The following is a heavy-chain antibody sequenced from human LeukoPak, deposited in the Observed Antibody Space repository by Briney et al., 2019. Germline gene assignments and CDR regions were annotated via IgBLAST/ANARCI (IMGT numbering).Heavy chain of an antibody. V-gene: IGHV4-31*09. CDR3: RQTSEGEVVAPLVDY. CDR1: GDSISSGGYH. D-gene: IGHD3-22*01. J-gene: IGHJ4*02. CDR2: IHHSGST. Sequence: PSETLSLTCTVSGDSISSGGYHWSWIRQHPGMGLEWIGYIHHSGSTNYNPSLKSRVTISVDTSKNQFSLKLSSVTAADTAVYYCRQTSEGEVVAPLVDYWGQGTLVTVSS.